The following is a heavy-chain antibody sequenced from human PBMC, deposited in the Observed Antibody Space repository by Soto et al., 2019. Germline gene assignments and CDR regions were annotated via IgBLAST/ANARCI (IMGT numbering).Heavy chain of an antibody. Sequence: EVQLLESGGGLVQPGGSLRLSCAASGFTFSSYAMSWVRQAPGKGLEWVSAISGSGGSTYYADSVKGRFTISRDNSKNPLYLQMNSLRAEDTAVYYCAKGGYCSSTSCLYYFDYWGQGTLVTVSS. J-gene: IGHJ4*02. V-gene: IGHV3-23*01. CDR1: GFTFSSYA. CDR3: AKGGYCSSTSCLYYFDY. D-gene: IGHD2-2*01. CDR2: ISGSGGST.